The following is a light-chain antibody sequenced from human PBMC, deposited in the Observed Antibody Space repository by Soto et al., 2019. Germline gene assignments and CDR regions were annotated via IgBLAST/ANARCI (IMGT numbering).Light chain of an antibody. CDR2: GTS. V-gene: IGKV3-20*01. CDR1: QTVGSDY. CDR3: QQYRTSTQT. Sequence: EIVLTQSPGTLSLSPGESVTPSCRASQTVGSDYLAWYQQRPGQAPRLLIYGTSSRATGIPDRFSGSGSGTDFTLTISRLEPEDFAVYYCQQYRTSTQTFGQGTKVEIK. J-gene: IGKJ1*01.